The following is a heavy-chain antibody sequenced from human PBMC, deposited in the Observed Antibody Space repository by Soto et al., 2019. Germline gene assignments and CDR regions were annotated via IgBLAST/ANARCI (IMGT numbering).Heavy chain of an antibody. CDR1: GSTFSSYA. D-gene: IGHD6-13*01. CDR2: ISGSGGST. Sequence: EVQLLESGGGLVQPGGSLRLSCAASGSTFSSYAMSWVRQAPGKGLEWVSAISGSGGSTYYADSVKGRFTISRDNSKNTLYLQMNSLRAEDTAVYYCAKDLYSSSFSIDIWGQGTMVTVSS. CDR3: AKDLYSSSFSIDI. J-gene: IGHJ3*02. V-gene: IGHV3-23*01.